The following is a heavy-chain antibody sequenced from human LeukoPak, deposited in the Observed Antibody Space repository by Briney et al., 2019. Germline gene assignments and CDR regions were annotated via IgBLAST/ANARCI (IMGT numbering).Heavy chain of an antibody. V-gene: IGHV3-53*01. CDR1: GFTFTRCA. CDR3: ARDSGSYWNYFDY. CDR2: IYSGGST. J-gene: IGHJ4*02. D-gene: IGHD1-26*01. Sequence: PGGSLRLSCAASGFTFTRCAMSWVRQAPGKGLEWVSVIYSGGSTYYADSVKGRFTISRDNSKNTLYLQMNSLRAEDTAVYYCARDSGSYWNYFDYWGQGTLVTVSS.